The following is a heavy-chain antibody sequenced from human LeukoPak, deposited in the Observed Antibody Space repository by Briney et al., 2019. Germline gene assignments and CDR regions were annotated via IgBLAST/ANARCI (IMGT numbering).Heavy chain of an antibody. J-gene: IGHJ4*02. Sequence: PGGSLRLSCAASGFTVSSNYMSWVRQAPGKGLEWVSVLYSGGNTYYADSVKGRFTISRDNSKNTLYLQMNSLRAEDTAVYYCARYTYGYSDYWGQGTLVTVSS. CDR1: GFTVSSNY. CDR3: ARYTYGYSDY. CDR2: LYSGGNT. V-gene: IGHV3-53*01. D-gene: IGHD5-18*01.